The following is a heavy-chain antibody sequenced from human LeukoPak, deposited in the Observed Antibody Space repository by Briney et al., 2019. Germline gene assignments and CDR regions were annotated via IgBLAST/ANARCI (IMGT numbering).Heavy chain of an antibody. CDR1: GGSISIYY. D-gene: IGHD2-2*02. J-gene: IGHJ1*01. CDR3: ARWGYCSSTSCYTGYFQH. CDR2: IYYSGST. V-gene: IGHV4-59*01. Sequence: SETLSLTCTVSGGSISIYYWSWIRQPPGKGLEWIGYIYYSGSTNYNPSLKSRVTISVDTSKNQFSLKLSSVTAADTAVYYCARWGYCSSTSCYTGYFQHWGQGTLVTVSS.